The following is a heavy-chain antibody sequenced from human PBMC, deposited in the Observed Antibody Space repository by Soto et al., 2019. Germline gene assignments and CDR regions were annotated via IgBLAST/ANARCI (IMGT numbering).Heavy chain of an antibody. CDR2: INAGNGNT. CDR3: ARVRGFWSGSRQYGMDV. D-gene: IGHD3-3*01. CDR1: GYTFTSYA. V-gene: IGHV1-3*01. Sequence: GASVKVSCKASGYTFTSYAMHWVRQAPGQRLEWMGWINAGNGNTKYSQKFQGRVTITRDTSASTAYMELSSLRSEDTAVYYCARVRGFWSGSRQYGMDVWGQGTTVTVSS. J-gene: IGHJ6*02.